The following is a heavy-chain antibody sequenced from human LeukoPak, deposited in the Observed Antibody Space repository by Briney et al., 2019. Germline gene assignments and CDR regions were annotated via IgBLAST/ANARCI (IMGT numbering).Heavy chain of an antibody. Sequence: PGGSLRLSCAASGFTFSSYAMSWVHQAPGKGLEWVSGISESGGSASYVDSVKGRFTISKDNSKRTLYLQMNSLRAEDTAVYYCAKRYSNYYFDYWGQGTLVTVSS. V-gene: IGHV3-23*01. J-gene: IGHJ4*02. CDR1: GFTFSSYA. CDR2: ISESGGSA. D-gene: IGHD4-4*01. CDR3: AKRYSNYYFDY.